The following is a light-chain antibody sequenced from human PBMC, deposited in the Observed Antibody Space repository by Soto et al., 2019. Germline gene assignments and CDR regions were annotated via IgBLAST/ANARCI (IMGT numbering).Light chain of an antibody. CDR3: MQGTHWPWA. V-gene: IGKV2-30*01. Sequence: DVVMTQSPLSLPVTLGQPASISCRSTQSLAYSDGNTYLNWFLQRPGQSPRRLIYKVSNRDSGVPDRFSGSGSGTDFTLKISRVEAEDFGVYYCMQGTHWPWAFGQGTKVEIK. CDR2: KVS. J-gene: IGKJ1*01. CDR1: QSLAYSDGNTY.